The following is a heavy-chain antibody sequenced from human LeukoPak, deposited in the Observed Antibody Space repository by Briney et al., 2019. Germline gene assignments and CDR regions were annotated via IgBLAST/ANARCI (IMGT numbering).Heavy chain of an antibody. D-gene: IGHD3-22*01. Sequence: AGGSLRLSCAASGFTFSSYSMNWARQAPGKGLEWVSYISTSSNTIHYADSVKGRFTISRDNAKNSLYLQMSSLRDEDTAVYYCARDRGTSGYLPWGQGTLVTVSS. CDR3: ARDRGTSGYLP. V-gene: IGHV3-48*02. J-gene: IGHJ5*02. CDR1: GFTFSSYS. CDR2: ISTSSNTI.